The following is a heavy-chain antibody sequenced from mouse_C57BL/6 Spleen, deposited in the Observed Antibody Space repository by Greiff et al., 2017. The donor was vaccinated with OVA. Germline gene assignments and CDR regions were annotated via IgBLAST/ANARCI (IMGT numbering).Heavy chain of an antibody. V-gene: IGHV5-4*03. CDR1: GFTFSIYA. D-gene: IGHD4-1*01. J-gene: IGHJ3*01. CDR2: ISDGGSYT. Sequence: DVMLVESGGGLVKPGGSLKLSCAASGFTFSIYAMSWVRQTPEKRLEWVATISDGGSYTYYPDNVKGRFPISRDNDKNNLYLKMSRLKSEDTAMYYCTRGSWDLAWFAYWGQRTLVTVSA. CDR3: TRGSWDLAWFAY.